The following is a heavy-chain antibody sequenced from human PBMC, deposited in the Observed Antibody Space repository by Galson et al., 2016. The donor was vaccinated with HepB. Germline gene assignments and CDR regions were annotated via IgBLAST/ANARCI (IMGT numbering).Heavy chain of an antibody. CDR3: ARDFLGIVGRYFDL. V-gene: IGHV3-30*04. CDR1: GFSFSDYA. CDR2: ISYGYSI. J-gene: IGHJ2*01. Sequence: SLRLSCAASGFSFSDYAIHWVRQAPGKGPEWLSIISYGYSIYYADSVKGRFTISRDNSKNTVYLQMNNLRREDTALYYCARDFLGIVGRYFDLWGRGTLVTVSS. D-gene: IGHD7-27*01.